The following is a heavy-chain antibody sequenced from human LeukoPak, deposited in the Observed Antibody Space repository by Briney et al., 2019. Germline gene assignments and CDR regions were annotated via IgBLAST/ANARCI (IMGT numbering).Heavy chain of an antibody. Sequence: GGSLRLSCVASGFTFGKYWMSWVRQAPGKGLEWVSSISSSSSYIYYADSVKGRFTISRDNAKNTLYLQMNSLRAEDTAVYYCAKDQGFLEWLFHYWGQGTLVTVSS. CDR2: ISSSSSYI. CDR3: AKDQGFLEWLFHY. V-gene: IGHV3-21*01. CDR1: GFTFGKYW. D-gene: IGHD3-3*01. J-gene: IGHJ4*02.